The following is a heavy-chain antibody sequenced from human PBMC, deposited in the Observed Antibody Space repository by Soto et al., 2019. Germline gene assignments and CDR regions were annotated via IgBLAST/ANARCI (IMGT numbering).Heavy chain of an antibody. V-gene: IGHV3-33*01. CDR3: ARDFSGYSSSWYY. J-gene: IGHJ4*02. CDR2: IWYDGSNK. Sequence: PGGSLRLSCAASGFTFSSYGMHWVRQAPGKGLEWVAVIWYDGSNKYYADSVTGRFTISRDNSKNTLYLQMNSLRAEDTAVYYCARDFSGYSSSWYYWGQGTLVTVSS. D-gene: IGHD6-13*01. CDR1: GFTFSSYG.